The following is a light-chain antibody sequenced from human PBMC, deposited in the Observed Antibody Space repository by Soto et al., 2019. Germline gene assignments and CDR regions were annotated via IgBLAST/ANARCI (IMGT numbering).Light chain of an antibody. Sequence: EIVLTQSPGTLSLSPGERATVSCRASQIVSSNYLAWYQQKPGQAPRLVIHDASSRATGIPDRFTGSGSGTDFTLTISRLEPEDFAVYYCQQYGRSPWTFGQGTKVEIK. CDR3: QQYGRSPWT. CDR1: QIVSSNY. CDR2: DAS. V-gene: IGKV3-20*01. J-gene: IGKJ1*01.